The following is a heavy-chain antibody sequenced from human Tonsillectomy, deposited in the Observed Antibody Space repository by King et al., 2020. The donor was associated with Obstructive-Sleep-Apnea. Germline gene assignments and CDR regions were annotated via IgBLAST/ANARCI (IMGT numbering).Heavy chain of an antibody. J-gene: IGHJ4*02. D-gene: IGHD4-17*01. Sequence: VQLQESGPGLVKPSETLSLTCTVSGYSISSGYYWGWIRQPPGKGLEWVGSLYHSGSTNYNPSLKSRVTISVDTSKNQFSLKLTSVTAADTAVYYCVRATRPYGDYEYFDYWGQGTLVTVSS. V-gene: IGHV4-38-2*02. CDR3: VRATRPYGDYEYFDY. CDR1: GYSISSGYY. CDR2: LYHSGST.